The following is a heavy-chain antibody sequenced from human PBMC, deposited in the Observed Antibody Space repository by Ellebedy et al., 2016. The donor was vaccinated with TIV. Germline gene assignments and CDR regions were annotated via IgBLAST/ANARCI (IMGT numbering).Heavy chain of an antibody. CDR3: AKLGCSNGICYQLDS. Sequence: GGSLRLSXTASGFDFDDHAMHWVRQAPGKGLEWLSGISWNCFDITYADSVRGRFTTSRDNAKNSLYLQMDSLRTEDTALYFCAKLGCSNGICYQLDSWGQGTLVIVSS. D-gene: IGHD2-8*01. J-gene: IGHJ4*02. CDR2: ISWNCFDI. CDR1: GFDFDDHA. V-gene: IGHV3-9*01.